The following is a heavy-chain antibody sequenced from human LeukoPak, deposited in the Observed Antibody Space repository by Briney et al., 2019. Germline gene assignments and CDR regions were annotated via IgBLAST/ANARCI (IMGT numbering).Heavy chain of an antibody. CDR2: INHSGST. Sequence: PSETLSLTCTVSGGSISSSNYYWGWVRQPPGKGLEWIGEINHSGSTNYNPSLKSRVTISVDTSKNQFSLKLSSVTAADTAVYYCARERGIQPRSWFDPWGQGTLVTVSS. CDR3: ARERGIQPRSWFDP. V-gene: IGHV4-39*07. CDR1: GGSISSSNYY. J-gene: IGHJ5*02. D-gene: IGHD5-18*01.